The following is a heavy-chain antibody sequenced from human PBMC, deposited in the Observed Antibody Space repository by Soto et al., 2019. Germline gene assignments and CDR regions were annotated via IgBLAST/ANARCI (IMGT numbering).Heavy chain of an antibody. CDR1: GGSISSYY. V-gene: IGHV4-4*07. Sequence: SETLSLTCAVSGGSISSYYWSWIRQTAGKGLEWIGRIYPSGNTNYNPSLKSRVTMSIDTSKNQLSLKLRSVTAADTAVYFCAGDEGYYYSGMDVWGQGTAVTVSS. CDR2: IYPSGNT. CDR3: AGDEGYYYSGMDV. J-gene: IGHJ6*02.